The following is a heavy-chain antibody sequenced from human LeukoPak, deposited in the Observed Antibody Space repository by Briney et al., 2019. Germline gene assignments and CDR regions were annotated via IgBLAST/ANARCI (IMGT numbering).Heavy chain of an antibody. CDR3: ARANDRMLFDI. J-gene: IGHJ3*02. CDR1: GFTFSDYY. V-gene: IGHV3-11*01. D-gene: IGHD3-22*01. CDR2: ISSSGSTI. Sequence: PGGSLRLSCAASGFTFSDYYMSWLRQAPGKGLEGVSYISSSGSTIYYADSVKGRFTISRDNAKNSLYLQMNSLRAEDTAVYYCARANDRMLFDIWGQGTMVTVSS.